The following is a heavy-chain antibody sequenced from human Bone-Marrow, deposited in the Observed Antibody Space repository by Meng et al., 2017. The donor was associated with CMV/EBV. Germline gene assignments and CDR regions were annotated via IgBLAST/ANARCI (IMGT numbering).Heavy chain of an antibody. D-gene: IGHD2-2*01. Sequence: GESLKISCVASGFTFSSYAMHWVRQAPGKGLEWVSGIRSSGDDTHYAVSVKGRFTTSRDNSKSTLYLQMSSLRAEDTAIYYCARDLWPCSSTSCYRVEMATPRRFDYWGQGTLVTVSS. CDR3: ARDLWPCSSTSCYRVEMATPRRFDY. CDR2: IRSSGDDT. V-gene: IGHV3-23*01. J-gene: IGHJ4*02. CDR1: GFTFSSYA.